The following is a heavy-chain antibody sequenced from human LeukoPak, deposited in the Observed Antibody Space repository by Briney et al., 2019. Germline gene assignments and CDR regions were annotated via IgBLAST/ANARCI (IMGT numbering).Heavy chain of an antibody. CDR1: GGSFSGYY. CDR3: ARGSFMITFGGVPHRWFDP. D-gene: IGHD3-16*01. CDR2: INHSGST. V-gene: IGHV4-34*01. Sequence: PSETLSLTCAVYGGSFSGYYWSWIRQPPGKGLEWIGEINHSGSTNYNPSLKSRVTISVDTSKNQFSPKLSSVTAADTAVYYCARGSFMITFGGVPHRWFDPWGQGTLVTVSS. J-gene: IGHJ5*02.